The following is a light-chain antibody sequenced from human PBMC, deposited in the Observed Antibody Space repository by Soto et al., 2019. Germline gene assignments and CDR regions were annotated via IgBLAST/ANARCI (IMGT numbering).Light chain of an antibody. Sequence: EIVLTQSPATLSLSPGETATLPCRASQSASGYIGWYQQKPGQAPSVLIYADSNRSNGVPPRFSGSGSGTDVSPTISSLEPADFSVYYCRQHSHWPPWTFGQGTKVDIK. J-gene: IGKJ1*01. CDR3: RQHSHWPPWT. CDR2: ADS. V-gene: IGKV3-11*01. CDR1: QSASGY.